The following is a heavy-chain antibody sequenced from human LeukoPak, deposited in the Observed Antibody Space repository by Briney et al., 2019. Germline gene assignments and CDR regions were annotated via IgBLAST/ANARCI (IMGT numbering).Heavy chain of an antibody. D-gene: IGHD3-3*02. J-gene: IGHJ6*02. CDR1: GYTLTELS. CDR2: FDPEDGET. V-gene: IGHV1-24*01. Sequence: ASVKVSCTVSGYTLTELSMHWVRQAPGKGLEWMGGFDPEDGETIYAQKFQGRVTMTEDTSTDTAYMELSSLRSEDTAVYYCATDILFSRRYGMDVWGQGTTVTVSS. CDR3: ATDILFSRRYGMDV.